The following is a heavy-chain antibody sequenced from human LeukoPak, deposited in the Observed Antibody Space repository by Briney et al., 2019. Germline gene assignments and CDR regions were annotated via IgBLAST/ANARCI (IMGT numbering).Heavy chain of an antibody. D-gene: IGHD4-17*01. Sequence: PGGSLRLSCAASGFPFSSYGMHWVRQAPGKGLEWVARLVYDARSDYANSVKGRFSISRDDSKNTLFLDMSNLRVEDTALYYCARDLGAAFDFWGQGVLVTVSS. CDR1: GFPFSSYG. J-gene: IGHJ4*02. CDR2: LVYDARS. CDR3: ARDLGAAFDF. V-gene: IGHV3-33*01.